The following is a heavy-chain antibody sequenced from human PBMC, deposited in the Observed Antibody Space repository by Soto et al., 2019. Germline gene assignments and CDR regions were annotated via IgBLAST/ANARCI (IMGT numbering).Heavy chain of an antibody. Sequence: QVQLQQWGAGLLKPSETLSLTCAVYGGSFSGYYWSWIRQPPGKGLEWMGEINHSGSTNYNPSLKSRVTISVDTSKNQFSLKLSSVTAADTAVYYCARGKQQLASQGGWFDPWGQGTLVTVSS. J-gene: IGHJ5*02. D-gene: IGHD6-13*01. CDR1: GGSFSGYY. V-gene: IGHV4-34*01. CDR3: ARGKQQLASQGGWFDP. CDR2: INHSGST.